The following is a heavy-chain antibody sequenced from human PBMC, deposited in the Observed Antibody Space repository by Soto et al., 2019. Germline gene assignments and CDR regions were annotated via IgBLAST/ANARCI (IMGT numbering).Heavy chain of an antibody. CDR2: ISGSGGST. CDR3: AKDRPGGTTIFGAVDAFDI. Sequence: GGSLRLSCAASGFTFSSYAMSWVRQAPGKGLEWVSAISGSGGSTYYADSVKGRFTISRDNSKNTLYLQMNSLRAEDTAVYYCAKDRPGGTTIFGAVDAFDIWGQGTMVTVSS. CDR1: GFTFSSYA. J-gene: IGHJ3*02. V-gene: IGHV3-23*01. D-gene: IGHD3-3*01.